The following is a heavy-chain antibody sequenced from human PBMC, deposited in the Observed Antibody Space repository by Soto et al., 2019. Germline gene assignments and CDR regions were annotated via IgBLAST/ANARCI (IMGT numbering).Heavy chain of an antibody. J-gene: IGHJ4*02. CDR3: ARGGLGNYYNDY. V-gene: IGHV3-74*01. CDR2: IKGDGTIT. CDR1: GFTFSRDW. Sequence: EVQLVESGGGLVQPGGSLRLSCAASGFTFSRDWMHWVRQSPGKGLVWVSRIKGDGTITNYADSVKGRFTTSRDNAKNTVYLQLNSLTTEDTAVYYCARGGLGNYYNDYWGQVTLVTVSS. D-gene: IGHD3-10*01.